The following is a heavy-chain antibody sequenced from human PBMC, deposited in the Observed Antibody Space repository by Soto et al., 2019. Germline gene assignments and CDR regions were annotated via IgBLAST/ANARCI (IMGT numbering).Heavy chain of an antibody. Sequence: PSETLSLTCAVSGGSISSNNWWSWVHQPPGKGLEWIGEIYHSGSTNYSPSLKSRVTISVDTSKNQFSLKLTSVTAADTAVYYCAKSGTYVFDYWGQGTLVTVS. D-gene: IGHD3-16*01. V-gene: IGHV4-4*02. CDR3: AKSGTYVFDY. CDR2: IYHSGST. J-gene: IGHJ4*02. CDR1: GGSISSNNW.